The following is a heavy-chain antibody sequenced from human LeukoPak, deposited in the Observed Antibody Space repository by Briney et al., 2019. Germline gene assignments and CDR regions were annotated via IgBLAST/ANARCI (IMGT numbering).Heavy chain of an antibody. CDR2: IYYSGST. CDR3: ARRASSGWYFDY. CDR1: GGSISSYY. V-gene: IGHV4-59*08. D-gene: IGHD6-19*01. Sequence: SETLSLTCTVSGGSISSYYWSWIRQPPGKGLEWIGYIYYSGSTNYNPSLKSRVTISVDTSKSQFSLKLSSVTAADTAVYYCARRASSGWYFDYWGQGTLVTVSS. J-gene: IGHJ4*02.